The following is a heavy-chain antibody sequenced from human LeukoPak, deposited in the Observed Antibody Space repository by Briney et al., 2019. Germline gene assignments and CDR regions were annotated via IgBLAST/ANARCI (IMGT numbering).Heavy chain of an antibody. D-gene: IGHD3-22*01. J-gene: IGHJ3*02. CDR1: GYTFTAFH. Sequence: SVKVSCKASGYTFTAFHMHWVRQAPGQGLEWMGGIIPIFGTANYAQKFQGRVTITADESTSTAYMELSSLRSEDTAVYYCASERRRDYDSSRFAFDIWGQGTMVTVSS. V-gene: IGHV1-69*13. CDR3: ASERRRDYDSSRFAFDI. CDR2: IIPIFGTA.